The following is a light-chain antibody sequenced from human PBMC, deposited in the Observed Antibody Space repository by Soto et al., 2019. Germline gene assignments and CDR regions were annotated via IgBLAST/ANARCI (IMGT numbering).Light chain of an antibody. J-gene: IGKJ2*01. Sequence: EIVMTQSPATLSVSPGERATLSYRASQHVSSNLAWYQQKPGQAPRLLIYGASNRATGIPARCSGSGYGTVFTLTISRLQSEDFAVYYCQQYNNWPPTFGQGNKLEIK. V-gene: IGKV3-15*01. CDR1: QHVSSN. CDR3: QQYNNWPPT. CDR2: GAS.